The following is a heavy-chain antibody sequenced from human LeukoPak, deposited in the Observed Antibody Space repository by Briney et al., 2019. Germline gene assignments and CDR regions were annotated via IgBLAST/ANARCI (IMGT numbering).Heavy chain of an antibody. CDR2: ISGNGGST. V-gene: IGHV3-23*01. D-gene: IGHD3-22*01. J-gene: IGHJ4*02. Sequence: GGSLRLSCAASGFTFSSYAMSWVRQAPGKGLEWVSAISGNGGSTYYTDSVKGRFTISRDNSKNTLYLQMNSLRVEDTAVYYCARGRKVVVITPFDCWGQGTLVTVSS. CDR1: GFTFSSYA. CDR3: ARGRKVVVITPFDC.